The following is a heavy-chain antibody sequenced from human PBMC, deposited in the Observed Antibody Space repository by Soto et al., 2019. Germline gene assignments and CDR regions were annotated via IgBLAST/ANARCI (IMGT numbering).Heavy chain of an antibody. Sequence: QVQLVQSGAEVKKPGSSVKVYCKASGGTFSSYAIRWGRQAPGQGLEWMGGIIPIFGTANYAQQFQGRVTITADESTSTAYMELSSLRSEDTAVYYGAREASHTATAWHGGPKPEYGMDVWGQGTTVTVSS. D-gene: IGHD5-18*01. CDR2: IIPIFGTA. V-gene: IGHV1-69*01. J-gene: IGHJ6*02. CDR3: AREASHTATAWHGGPKPEYGMDV. CDR1: GGTFSSYA.